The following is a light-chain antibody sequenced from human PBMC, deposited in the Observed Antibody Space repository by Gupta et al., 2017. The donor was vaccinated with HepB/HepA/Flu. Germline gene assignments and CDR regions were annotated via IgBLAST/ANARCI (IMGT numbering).Light chain of an antibody. Sequence: SALPQPASVSGSPGQSITISCTGTSSEIAVYNYVSWYQQHPGKAHKLMIYDVSERPSGVSGRFSGSKSGKVASLTISGRQEEDEADYYCIADTTSNTWVFGGGTKLTVL. CDR1: SSEIAVYNY. CDR2: DVS. V-gene: IGLV2-14*01. CDR3: IADTTSNTWV. J-gene: IGLJ3*02.